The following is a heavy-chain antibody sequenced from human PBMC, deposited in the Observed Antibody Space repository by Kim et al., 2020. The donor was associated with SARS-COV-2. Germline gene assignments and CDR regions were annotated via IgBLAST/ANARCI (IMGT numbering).Heavy chain of an antibody. V-gene: IGHV3-48*03. CDR2: TI. J-gene: IGHJ4*02. CDR3: ARTLLGGNIDY. Sequence: TIYYADSVKGRFTISRDNAKNSLFLQMNSLRAEDTALYYCARTLLGGNIDYWGQGTLVTVSS. D-gene: IGHD5-12*01.